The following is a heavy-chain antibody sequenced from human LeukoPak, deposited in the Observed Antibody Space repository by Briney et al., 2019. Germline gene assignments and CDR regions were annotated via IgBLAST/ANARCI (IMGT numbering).Heavy chain of an antibody. J-gene: IGHJ4*02. CDR2: ITGDGTTT. CDR3: AKMQGYFDY. Sequence: GGSLRLSCEASGLTFSSYGMSRVRQAPGKGLQWVSAITGDGTTTYYADSVKGRFTISRDNSKNMLYLQMSSLRAEDTAVYYCAKMQGYFDYWGQGTLVPVSS. CDR1: GLTFSSYG. V-gene: IGHV3-23*01.